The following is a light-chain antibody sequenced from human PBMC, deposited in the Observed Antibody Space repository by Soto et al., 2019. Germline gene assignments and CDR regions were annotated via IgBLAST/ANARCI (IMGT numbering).Light chain of an antibody. CDR2: LGS. Sequence: DIVMTQSPLSLPVTPGEPASISCRSSQSLLHSNGYNYLDWYLQKPGQSPQLLIYLGSNRASGVPDRFSDSGSSTDFTLKISRVEAEDVGVYYCMQALQTPLTFGGGTKVEIK. CDR3: MQALQTPLT. V-gene: IGKV2-28*01. CDR1: QSLLHSNGYNY. J-gene: IGKJ4*01.